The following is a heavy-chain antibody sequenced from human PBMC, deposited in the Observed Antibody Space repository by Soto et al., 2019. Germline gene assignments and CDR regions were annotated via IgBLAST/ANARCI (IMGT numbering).Heavy chain of an antibody. Sequence: PGGSLRLSCAASGFTFSDAWMSWVRRAPGKGLDWVGRIKSKSDGGTTEYAAPVRGRFTISRDDSKNTLYLQMNSLKTEDTAVYYRTTDLWRIAVVVGSTGYFNPWGQGTPVSVSS. CDR2: IKSKSDGGTT. V-gene: IGHV3-15*01. D-gene: IGHD2-21*01. J-gene: IGHJ5*02. CDR3: TTDLWRIAVVVGSTGYFNP. CDR1: GFTFSDAW.